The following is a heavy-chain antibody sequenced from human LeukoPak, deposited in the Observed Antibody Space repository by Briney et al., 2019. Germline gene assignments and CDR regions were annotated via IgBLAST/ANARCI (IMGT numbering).Heavy chain of an antibody. J-gene: IGHJ4*02. D-gene: IGHD6-19*01. CDR3: ARGGSSGWYGSWYFDY. V-gene: IGHV4-4*07. CDR2: IYTSGST. CDR1: GGSISSYY. Sequence: PSETLSLTCTVSGGSISSYYWSWIRQPAGKGLEWIGRIYTSGSTNYNPSLKSRVTISVDKSKNQFSLKLSSVTAADTAVYYCARGGSSGWYGSWYFDYWGQGTLVTVSS.